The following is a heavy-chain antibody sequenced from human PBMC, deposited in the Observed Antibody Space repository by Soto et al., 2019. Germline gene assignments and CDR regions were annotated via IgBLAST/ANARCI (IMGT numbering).Heavy chain of an antibody. D-gene: IGHD2-2*01. CDR3: ARLERGYCSSTSCYLVDHYYMDV. Sequence: ASVKVSCKASGYTFTSYGISWVRQAPGQGLEWMGWISAYNGNTNYAQKLQGRVTMTTDTSTSTAYMELRSLRSDDTAVYYCARLERGYCSSTSCYLVDHYYMDVWGKGTTVTVSS. V-gene: IGHV1-18*01. CDR2: ISAYNGNT. J-gene: IGHJ6*03. CDR1: GYTFTSYG.